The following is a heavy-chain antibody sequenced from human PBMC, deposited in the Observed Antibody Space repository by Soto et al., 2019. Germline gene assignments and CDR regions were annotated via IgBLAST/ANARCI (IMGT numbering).Heavy chain of an antibody. J-gene: IGHJ6*03. V-gene: IGHV4-34*01. Sequence: SETLSLTCAVYGGSFSGYYWSWIRQPPGKGLEWIGEINHSGSTNYNPSLKSRVTISVDTSKNQFSLKLSSVTAADTAVYYCAGLVGFYYYYMDVWGKGTTVTVS. CDR3: AGLVGFYYYYMDV. CDR1: GGSFSGYY. D-gene: IGHD1-26*01. CDR2: INHSGST.